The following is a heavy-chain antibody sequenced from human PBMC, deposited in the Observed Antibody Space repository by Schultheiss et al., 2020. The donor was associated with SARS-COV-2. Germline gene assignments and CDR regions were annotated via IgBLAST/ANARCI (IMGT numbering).Heavy chain of an antibody. V-gene: IGHV3-30*04. CDR2: ISYDGSNK. J-gene: IGHJ4*02. D-gene: IGHD3-22*01. CDR1: GFTFSSYA. Sequence: GESLKISCAASGFTFSSYAMHWVRQAPGKGLEWVAVISYDGSNKYYADSVKGRFTISRDNAKNSLYLQMNSLRAEDTAVYYCARVRAAAYYYDSSGYYFDYWGQGTLVTVSS. CDR3: ARVRAAAYYYDSSGYYFDY.